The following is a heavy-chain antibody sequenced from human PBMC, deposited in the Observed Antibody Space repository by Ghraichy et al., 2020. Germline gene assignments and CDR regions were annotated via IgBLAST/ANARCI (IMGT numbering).Heavy chain of an antibody. V-gene: IGHV4-34*01. D-gene: IGHD1-26*01. CDR2: INHSGST. CDR3: ARGLYGSWFDP. Sequence: SETLSLTCAVYGGSFSGYYWSWIRQPPGKGLEWIGEINHSGSTNYNPSLKSRVTISVDTSKNQFSLKLSSVTAADTAVYYCARGLYGSWFDPWGQGTLVTVSS. J-gene: IGHJ5*02. CDR1: GGSFSGYY.